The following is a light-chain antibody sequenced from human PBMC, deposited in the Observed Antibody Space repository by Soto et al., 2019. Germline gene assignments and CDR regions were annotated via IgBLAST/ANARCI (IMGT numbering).Light chain of an antibody. CDR3: SSYTTSSTSV. Sequence: QSALTQPASVSGSPGQSITLSCTGTSSDIGGYNYVSWYQQQPGKAPKLMIFDVSNRPSGVSNRFSGSKSGNTASLTISGLQAEDEADYYCSSYTTSSTSVFGGGTKVTVL. CDR1: SSDIGGYNY. V-gene: IGLV2-14*01. CDR2: DVS. J-gene: IGLJ2*01.